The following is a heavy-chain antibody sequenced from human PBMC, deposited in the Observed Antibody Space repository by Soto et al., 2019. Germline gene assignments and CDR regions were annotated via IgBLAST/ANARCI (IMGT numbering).Heavy chain of an antibody. CDR3: AGASSVKWLLDY. J-gene: IGHJ4*02. D-gene: IGHD6-19*01. V-gene: IGHV4-39*01. CDR1: GGSISSYY. Sequence: SQTLSLTCTVSGGSISSYYWGWIRQPPGKGLEWIGSIYYSGSTYYNPSLKSRVTISVDTSKNQFSLKLSSVTAADTAVYYCAGASSVKWLLDYWGQGTLVTVS. CDR2: IYYSGST.